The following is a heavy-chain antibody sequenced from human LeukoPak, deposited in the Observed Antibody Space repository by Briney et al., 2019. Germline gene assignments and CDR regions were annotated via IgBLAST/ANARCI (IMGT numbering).Heavy chain of an antibody. J-gene: IGHJ4*02. V-gene: IGHV3-43*02. CDR1: GFTFDDYA. Sequence: GGSLTLSYAASGFTFDDYAIQWVRQAPGQALEWVSLISGDGGSTYYADSVKGRFTISRDNSKNSLYLQMNSLRTEDTALYYCANRGLTTMTPNWGQGTLVTVSS. CDR2: ISGDGGST. D-gene: IGHD3-22*01. CDR3: ANRGLTTMTPN.